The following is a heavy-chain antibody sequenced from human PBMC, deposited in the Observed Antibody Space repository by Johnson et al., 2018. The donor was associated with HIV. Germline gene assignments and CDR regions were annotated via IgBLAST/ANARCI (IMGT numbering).Heavy chain of an antibody. J-gene: IGHJ3*01. CDR1: GFTFDDYG. CDR3: AKGGKYSSHRDDGFDV. Sequence: VQLVESGGGVVRPGGSLRLSCAASGFTFDDYGMSWVRQAPGKGLEWVSGINWNGGSTGYADSVKGRFTISRDNAKNSLYLQRNSLRAEDTAVYYCAKGGKYSSHRDDGFDVWGQGTMVTVSS. CDR2: INWNGGST. V-gene: IGHV3-20*04. D-gene: IGHD6-6*01.